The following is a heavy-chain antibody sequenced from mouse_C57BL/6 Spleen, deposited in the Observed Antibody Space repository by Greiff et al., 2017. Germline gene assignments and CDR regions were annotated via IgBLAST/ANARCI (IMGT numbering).Heavy chain of an antibody. CDR3: ARGGYPAWFAY. D-gene: IGHD2-2*01. J-gene: IGHJ3*01. Sequence: EVQLQQSGPELVKPGASVTMSCKASGYTFTDYNMHWVKQSHGKSLEWIGYINPNNGGTSYNQQFKGKATLTVNKSSSTAYMELRSLTSEDSAVYYCARGGYPAWFAYWGQGTLVTVSA. CDR1: GYTFTDYN. V-gene: IGHV1-22*01. CDR2: INPNNGGT.